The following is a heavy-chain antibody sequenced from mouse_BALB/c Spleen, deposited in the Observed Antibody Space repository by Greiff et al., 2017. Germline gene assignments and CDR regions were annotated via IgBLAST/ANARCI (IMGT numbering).Heavy chain of an antibody. CDR1: GFSLTSYG. CDR2: IWAGGST. CDR3: ARDRNYYYRYDGYFDY. D-gene: IGHD2-14*01. Sequence: VMLVESGPGLVAPSQSLSITCTVSGFSLTSYGVHWVRQPPGKGLEWLGVIWAGGSTNYNSALMSRLSISKDNSKSQVFLKMNSLQTDDTAMYYCARDRNYYYRYDGYFDYWGQGTTLTVSS. J-gene: IGHJ2*01. V-gene: IGHV2-9*02.